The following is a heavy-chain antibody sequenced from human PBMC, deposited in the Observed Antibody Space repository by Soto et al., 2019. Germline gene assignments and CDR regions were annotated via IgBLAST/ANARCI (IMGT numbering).Heavy chain of an antibody. CDR3: ARVGSGSYYDFNWFDP. V-gene: IGHV4-59*01. J-gene: IGHJ5*02. Sequence: PSETLSLTCTVSGASISSSYWSWIRQSPGKGLEWIGYVYYSGSTNDNPSLKSRVTISIDTSKRQFSLNLRSVTAADTAVYYCARVGSGSYYDFNWFDPWGQGKVVTVSS. CDR1: GASISSSY. D-gene: IGHD1-26*01. CDR2: VYYSGST.